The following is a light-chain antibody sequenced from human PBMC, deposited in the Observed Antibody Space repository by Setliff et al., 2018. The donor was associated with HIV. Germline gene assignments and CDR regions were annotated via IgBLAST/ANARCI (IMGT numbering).Light chain of an antibody. J-gene: IGLJ1*01. V-gene: IGLV2-14*02. CDR3: SSYGESPYV. CDR2: EVS. Sequence: QSALTQPASVSGSPGQSITISCTGTSSDVGSYNLVSWYQQHPGKAPKLMIYEVSKRPSGVSDRFSGSKSGNTASLTISGLQAEDEADYYCSSYGESPYVFGTGTKVTV. CDR1: SSDVGSYNL.